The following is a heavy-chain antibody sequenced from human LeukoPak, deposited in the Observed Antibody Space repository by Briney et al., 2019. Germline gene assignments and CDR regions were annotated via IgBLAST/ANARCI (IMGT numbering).Heavy chain of an antibody. CDR2: ISWDGGST. V-gene: IGHV3-43*01. D-gene: IGHD3-10*01. J-gene: IGHJ6*03. Sequence: GGSLRLSCAASGFTFDDYTMHWVRQAPGKGLEWVSLISWDGGSTYYADSVKGRFTISRDNSKNSLYLQMNSLRAEDTAVYYCARDLYGSGQVNYYYYMDVWGKGTTVTISS. CDR1: GFTFDDYT. CDR3: ARDLYGSGQVNYYYYMDV.